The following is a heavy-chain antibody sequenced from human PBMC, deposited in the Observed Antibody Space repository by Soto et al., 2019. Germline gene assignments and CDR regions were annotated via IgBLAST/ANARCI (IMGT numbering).Heavy chain of an antibody. Sequence: QVQLVQSGAEVKKPGSSVKVSCKASGGTFSSYAISWVRQAPGQGLEWMGGIIPIFGTANYAQKFQGRATITADKSTSTAYMELSSLRSEDTAVYYCARDKTVPAAIGARFDPWGQGTLVTVSS. CDR3: ARDKTVPAAIGARFDP. V-gene: IGHV1-69*06. CDR1: GGTFSSYA. J-gene: IGHJ5*02. D-gene: IGHD2-2*01. CDR2: IIPIFGTA.